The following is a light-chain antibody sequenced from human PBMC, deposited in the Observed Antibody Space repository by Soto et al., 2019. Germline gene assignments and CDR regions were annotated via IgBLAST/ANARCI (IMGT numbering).Light chain of an antibody. Sequence: QLVLTQPPSASGTPGQRVTISCSGSSSNIGSNTVNWYQQLPGTAPKLLIYSNNQRPSGVPDRFSGSKSGTSASLAISGLQSEDEADYYCAACDDSLNGWVFGGGTNLTVL. CDR3: AACDDSLNGWV. CDR2: SNN. J-gene: IGLJ3*02. CDR1: SSNIGSNT. V-gene: IGLV1-44*01.